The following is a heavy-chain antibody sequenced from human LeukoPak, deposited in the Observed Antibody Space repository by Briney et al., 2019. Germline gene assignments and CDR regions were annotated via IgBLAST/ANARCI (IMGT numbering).Heavy chain of an antibody. J-gene: IGHJ4*02. CDR3: ARDLDGSGTYPPG. Sequence: ASVTVSCKASGGTFSSYAISWVRQAPGQGLEWMGRIIPILGITNYAQKFQGRATITADKSTSTAYMELSSLRSEDTAVYYCARDLDGSGTYPPGWGQGTLVTVSS. CDR2: IIPILGIT. D-gene: IGHD3-10*01. CDR1: GGTFSSYA. V-gene: IGHV1-69*04.